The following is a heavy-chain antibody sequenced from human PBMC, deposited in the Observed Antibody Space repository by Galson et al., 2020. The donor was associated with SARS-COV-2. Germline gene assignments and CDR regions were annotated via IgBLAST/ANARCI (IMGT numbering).Heavy chain of an antibody. CDR1: GASLSGYY. V-gene: IGHV4-34*01. J-gene: IGHJ4*02. Sequence: PSETLSLTCAVYGASLSGYYRSWIRQPPGKGQAWLGEINPSRSTNYNPSLQRRPPTSANTSKNHFSLKLSSVTAADTAVYYCAREENFFLVVTATRMCYVDYWGRGTLATVSS. D-gene: IGHD2-21*02. CDR2: INPSRST. CDR3: AREENFFLVVTATRMCYVDY.